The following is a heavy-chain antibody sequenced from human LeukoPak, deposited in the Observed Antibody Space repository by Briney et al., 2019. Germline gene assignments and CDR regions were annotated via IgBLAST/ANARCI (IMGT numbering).Heavy chain of an antibody. J-gene: IGHJ4*02. CDR1: GFTFSSYA. V-gene: IGHV3-30-3*01. D-gene: IGHD2-2*01. CDR2: ISYEGSNK. Sequence: GGSLRLSCAASGFTFSSYAMHWVRQAPGKGLEGVAVISYEGSNKYYADSVKGLFTITRNNSKNTLYLQINSLIAEDTADYYSTKDRVVPAAYLVDYWGQGILITVSS. CDR3: TKDRVVPAAYLVDY.